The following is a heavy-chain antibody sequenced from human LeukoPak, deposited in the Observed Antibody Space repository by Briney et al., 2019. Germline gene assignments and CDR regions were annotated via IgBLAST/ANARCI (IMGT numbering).Heavy chain of an antibody. D-gene: IGHD2-15*01. V-gene: IGHV3-11*04. J-gene: IGHJ3*02. Sequence: GGSLRLSCAASGFTFSDYYMSWIRQAPGKGLEWVSYISSGGRTIYYADFVKGRFTMSRDNAKNSLYLQVNSLRDEDTAVYYCARPVVAATTPDTFDIWGQGTMVTVSS. CDR2: ISSGGRTI. CDR1: GFTFSDYY. CDR3: ARPVVAATTPDTFDI.